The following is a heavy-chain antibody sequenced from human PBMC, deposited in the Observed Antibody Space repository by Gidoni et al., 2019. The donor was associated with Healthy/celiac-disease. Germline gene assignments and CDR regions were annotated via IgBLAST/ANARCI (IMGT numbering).Heavy chain of an antibody. CDR2: SYPGNSDN. D-gene: IGHD3-16*01. Sequence: EVQLVQSGAEVHQPGGSLKISCTGSGYSFTSYWIGWVRQRHGNGLEWMGISYPGNSDNRYSPSGQCQVTSSADKSTSTVYLQWSSLKAADTDMYDCALGRDAFDIWGQGTMVTVSS. V-gene: IGHV5-51*01. CDR1: GYSFTSYW. J-gene: IGHJ3*02. CDR3: ALGRDAFDI.